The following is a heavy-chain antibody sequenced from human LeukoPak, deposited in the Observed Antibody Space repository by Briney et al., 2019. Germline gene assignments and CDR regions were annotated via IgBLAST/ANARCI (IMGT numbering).Heavy chain of an antibody. V-gene: IGHV1-18*04. CDR2: TSAHKGKT. CDR3: ARGRPMDV. CDR1: GYPFTNFH. Sequence: ASVKVSCKASGYPFTNFHIHWVRQAPGQGLEWMGWTSAHKGKTNYAPKLQGRVTMTADTSTSTAYMELRSLTSDDTAVYYCARGRPMDVWGKGTTVTVSS. J-gene: IGHJ6*03.